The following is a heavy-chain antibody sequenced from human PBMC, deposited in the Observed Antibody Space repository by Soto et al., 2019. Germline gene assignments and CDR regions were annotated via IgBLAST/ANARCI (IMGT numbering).Heavy chain of an antibody. CDR2: INAGNGNT. Sequence: QVQLVQSGAEVKKPGASVKVSCKASGYTFTSYAMHWVRQAPGQRLEWMGWINAGNGNTKYSQKFQGRVTITRDTSASTAYMELSSLRSEDTAVYYCARGGIAAAASFDPWGQGTLVTVSS. D-gene: IGHD6-13*01. CDR3: ARGGIAAAASFDP. CDR1: GYTFTSYA. V-gene: IGHV1-3*01. J-gene: IGHJ5*02.